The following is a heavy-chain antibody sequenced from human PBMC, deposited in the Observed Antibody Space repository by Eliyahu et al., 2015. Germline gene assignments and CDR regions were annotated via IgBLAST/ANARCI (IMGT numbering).Heavy chain of an antibody. J-gene: IGHJ6*03. D-gene: IGHD4-11*01. Sequence: GDGLEWIGEINHSGSTNYNPSLKSRVTISVDTSKNQFSLKLSSVTAADTAVYYCARAPTSPDYYYYYYMDVWGKGTTVTVSS. CDR3: ARAPTSPDYYYYYYMDV. V-gene: IGHV4-34*01. CDR2: INHSGST.